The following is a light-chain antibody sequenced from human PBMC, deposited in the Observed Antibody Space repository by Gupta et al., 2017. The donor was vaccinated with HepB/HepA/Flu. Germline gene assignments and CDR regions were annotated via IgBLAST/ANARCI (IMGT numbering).Light chain of an antibody. J-gene: IGKJ4*01. CDR2: WAS. CDR1: QNLLYSSNNKNY. Sequence: DIVMTQSPDSLAVSLGERATINCKSSQNLLYSSNNKNYLAWYQQKPGQPPKLLISWASARESGVPDRFSGSGSGTDFTLTISSLQAEDVAIYYCHQYYNTPLTFGGGTXVGIK. CDR3: HQYYNTPLT. V-gene: IGKV4-1*01.